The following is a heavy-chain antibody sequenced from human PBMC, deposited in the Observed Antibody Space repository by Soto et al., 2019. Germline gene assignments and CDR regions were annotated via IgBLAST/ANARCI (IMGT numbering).Heavy chain of an antibody. CDR1: GFTFSSYA. J-gene: IGHJ4*02. CDR3: AKVRRYTNVGHIY. CDR2: ISASVSIT. D-gene: IGHD1-20*01. Sequence: EVQLLESGGGLVQPGGSLRLSCAASGFTFSSYAMSWVRQAPGKGLEWVSAISASVSITYYADSVTGRFTISRDNSQNTLFRQMNSLRVEDTAVYYCAKVRRYTNVGHIYCCQGTLVTVS. V-gene: IGHV3-23*01.